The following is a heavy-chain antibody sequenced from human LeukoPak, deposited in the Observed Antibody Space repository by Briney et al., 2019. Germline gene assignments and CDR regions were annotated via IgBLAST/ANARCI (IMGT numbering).Heavy chain of an antibody. J-gene: IGHJ4*02. Sequence: PSETLSLTCTVSGGSISNYYWSWIRQSAGKGLEWIGRIYTSGTTNYNPSLKSRVTMSVDTSKNQFSLKLSSVTAADTAVYYCARGGVFMAAATFDYWGQGTLVTVSS. D-gene: IGHD2-15*01. CDR1: GGSISNYY. V-gene: IGHV4-4*07. CDR2: IYTSGTT. CDR3: ARGGVFMAAATFDY.